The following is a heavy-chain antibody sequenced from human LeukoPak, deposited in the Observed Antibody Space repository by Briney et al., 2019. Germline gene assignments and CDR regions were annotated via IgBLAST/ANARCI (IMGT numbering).Heavy chain of an antibody. CDR2: IYYSGST. V-gene: IGHV4-61*01. J-gene: IGHJ5*02. CDR1: GGSVSSGSYY. Sequence: PSETLSLTCTVSGGSVSSGSYYWSWIRQPPGKGLEWIGYIYYSGSTNYNPSLKSRVTISVDTSKNQFSLKLSSVTAADTAVYYCARDLGFRGVIIKRPKGWFDPWGQGTLVTVSS. CDR3: ARDLGFRGVIIKRPKGWFDP. D-gene: IGHD3-10*01.